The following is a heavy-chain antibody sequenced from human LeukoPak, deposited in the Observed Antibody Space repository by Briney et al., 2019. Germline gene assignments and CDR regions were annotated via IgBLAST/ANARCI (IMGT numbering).Heavy chain of an antibody. Sequence: PGGSLRLSCAASGFTFSDYYMGWIRQAPGKGLQWVSYISASGDTIYYSDSVKGRFTISRDNAKNSLFLQMNSLRAEDTAVYYCARGGYSQYYFDYWGQGTLVTVSS. CDR2: ISASGDTI. D-gene: IGHD1-26*01. CDR3: ARGGYSQYYFDY. J-gene: IGHJ4*02. CDR1: GFTFSDYY. V-gene: IGHV3-11*04.